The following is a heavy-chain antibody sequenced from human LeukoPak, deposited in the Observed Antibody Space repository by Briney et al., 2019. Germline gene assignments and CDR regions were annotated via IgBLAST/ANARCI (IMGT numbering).Heavy chain of an antibody. J-gene: IGHJ1*01. CDR3: AKHIYGVVSIQQ. Sequence: GGSLRLSCAASGVTFRDAWMTWVRQAPGQGLEWVGRIRSKTDGGTTDYAVSVQGRFTISRDDSKNTLYLQMSSLKTEDTAVYYCAKHIYGVVSIQQWGQGTLVTVSS. D-gene: IGHD3-3*01. V-gene: IGHV3-15*01. CDR2: IRSKTDGGTT. CDR1: GVTFRDAW.